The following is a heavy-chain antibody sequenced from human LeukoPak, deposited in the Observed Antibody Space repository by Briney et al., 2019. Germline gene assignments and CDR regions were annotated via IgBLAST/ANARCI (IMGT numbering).Heavy chain of an antibody. Sequence: GGSLRLSCAASGFTFSTYAMSWVRQAPGKGLQWLSAISGSGGSTFYADSVTGRFTISRDNSKNTLYLQMNSLRAEDTAVYYCAKDLPDIVVVVAATLFDYWGQGTLVTVSS. CDR1: GFTFSTYA. V-gene: IGHV3-23*01. CDR2: ISGSGGST. CDR3: AKDLPDIVVVVAATLFDY. J-gene: IGHJ4*02. D-gene: IGHD2-15*01.